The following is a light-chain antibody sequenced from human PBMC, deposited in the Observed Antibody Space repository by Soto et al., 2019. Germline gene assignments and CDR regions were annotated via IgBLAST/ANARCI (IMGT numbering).Light chain of an antibody. J-gene: IGLJ2*01. CDR2: EDT. CDR3: SSHAGGQNVV. Sequence: QPVLTQPASVSGSAGQSITISCTTSDVGRYNLVSWYQQRPGKAPKLMIYEDTKRPSGVSNRFSGSKSGNTASLTVSGLQAEDEADYYCSSHAGGQNVVFGGGTQLTVL. CDR1: TSDVGRYNL. V-gene: IGLV2-23*01.